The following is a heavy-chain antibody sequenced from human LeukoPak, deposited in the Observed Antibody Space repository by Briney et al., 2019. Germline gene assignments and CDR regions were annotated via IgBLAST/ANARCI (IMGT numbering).Heavy chain of an antibody. CDR3: ATRGAMGYYFDY. D-gene: IGHD3-16*01. J-gene: IGHJ4*02. V-gene: IGHV5-51*01. CDR1: GCSFTSYW. Sequence: GESLQISFKGAGCSFTSYWIGWVRQMPGKGLEWMGIIYPGDSDTRYRPSFQGQVTISADKSISTAYLQWSSLKASDTAVYYCATRGAMGYYFDYWGQGTLVTVSS. CDR2: IYPGDSDT.